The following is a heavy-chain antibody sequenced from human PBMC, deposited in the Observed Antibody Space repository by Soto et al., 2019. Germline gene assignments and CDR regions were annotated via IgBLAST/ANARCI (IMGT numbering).Heavy chain of an antibody. Sequence: EVQLVESGGDLVKPGGSHRLSCAASGFTFTNAWMNWVRQAPGKGLEWVGRIKSKTDGGTTDYAAPVKGRFTISRDDSQNTLYLQMNNLKIEDTAVYYCSTPTGSYYSQFDYWGHGTLVTVSS. CDR2: IKSKTDGGTT. V-gene: IGHV3-15*07. CDR1: GFTFTNAW. CDR3: STPTGSYYSQFDY. D-gene: IGHD1-26*01. J-gene: IGHJ4*01.